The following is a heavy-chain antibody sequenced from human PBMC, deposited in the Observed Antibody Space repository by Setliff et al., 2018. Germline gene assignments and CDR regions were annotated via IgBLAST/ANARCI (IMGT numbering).Heavy chain of an antibody. D-gene: IGHD6-13*01. V-gene: IGHV3-30*04. Sequence: SCKASGYTFTSYYMHWVRQAPGKGLEWVALISFDGSNEHYADSVKGRFTISRDNAKNTLYLQMNSLTAEDTAVYYCAREMEAAGQRAFDIWGQGTMVTVSS. CDR3: AREMEAAGQRAFDI. CDR1: GYTFTSYY. J-gene: IGHJ3*02. CDR2: ISFDGSNE.